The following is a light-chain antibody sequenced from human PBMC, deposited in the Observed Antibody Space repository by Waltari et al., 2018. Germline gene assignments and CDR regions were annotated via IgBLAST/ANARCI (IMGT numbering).Light chain of an antibody. CDR3: QSADDSGNNVL. V-gene: IGLV3-25*03. CDR1: ELTDKY. J-gene: IGLJ2*01. CDR2: GNT. Sequence: SPVLTQPPSVSVSPGQTAMITCSGSELTDKYIYWFQQKSGQAPVGVIRGNTGRPSGIPERFSASDSGTTGTLVISGVEAEDEADYYGQSADDSGNNVLVGGGTKLTVL.